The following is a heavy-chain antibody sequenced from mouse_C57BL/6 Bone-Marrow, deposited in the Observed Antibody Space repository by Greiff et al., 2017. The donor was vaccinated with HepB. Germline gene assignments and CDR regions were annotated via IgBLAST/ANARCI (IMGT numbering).Heavy chain of an antibody. D-gene: IGHD1-1*01. CDR3: AEGYYYGSSPYYYAMDY. Sequence: QVQLQQPGAELVKPGASVKLSCKASGYTFTSYWMHWVKQRPGQGLEWIGMIHPNSGSTNYNEKFKSQGTLTVDKSASTAYMQLSSLTSEDSAVYYWAEGYYYGSSPYYYAMDYWGQGTSVTVSS. J-gene: IGHJ4*01. V-gene: IGHV1-64*01. CDR1: GYTFTSYW. CDR2: IHPNSGST.